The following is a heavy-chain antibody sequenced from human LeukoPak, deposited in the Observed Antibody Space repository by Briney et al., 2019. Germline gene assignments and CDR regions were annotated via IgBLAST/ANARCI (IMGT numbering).Heavy chain of an antibody. V-gene: IGHV3-30*04. J-gene: IGHJ6*02. CDR2: ISYDGSNK. CDR1: GFTFSSCA. CDR3: ARDSSMDV. Sequence: GRSLRLSCAASGFTFSSCAMHWVRQAPGKGLEWVAVISYDGSNKYYADSVKGRFTISRDNSKNTLYLQMNSLRAEDTAVYYCARDSSMDVRGQGTTVTVSS.